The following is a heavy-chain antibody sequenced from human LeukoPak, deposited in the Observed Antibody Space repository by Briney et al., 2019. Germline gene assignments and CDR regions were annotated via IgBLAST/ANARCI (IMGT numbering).Heavy chain of an antibody. Sequence: SETLSLTCTVSGGSISSSSYYWGWIRQPPGKGLEWIGSIYYSGSTSYNPSLKSRVTISGDTSKNQFSLKLSSVTAADTAVYYCARGTSGFLYYYYYYMDVWGKGTTVTVSS. CDR1: GGSISSSSYY. CDR2: IYYSGST. CDR3: ARGTSGFLYYYYYYMDV. J-gene: IGHJ6*03. D-gene: IGHD2-2*01. V-gene: IGHV4-39*07.